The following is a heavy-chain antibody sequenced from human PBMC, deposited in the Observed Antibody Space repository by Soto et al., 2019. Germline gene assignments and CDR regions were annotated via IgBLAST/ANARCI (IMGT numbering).Heavy chain of an antibody. CDR3: ARARADYDILTGYSRSGYYYMDV. V-gene: IGHV3-11*01. J-gene: IGHJ6*03. D-gene: IGHD3-9*01. CDR1: GFTFSDYY. Sequence: GGSLRLSCAASGFTFSDYYMSWIRQAPGKGLEWVSYISSSGSTIYYADSVKGRFTISRDNAKNSRYLQMNSLRAEDTAVYYCARARADYDILTGYSRSGYYYMDVWGKGTTVTVSS. CDR2: ISSSGSTI.